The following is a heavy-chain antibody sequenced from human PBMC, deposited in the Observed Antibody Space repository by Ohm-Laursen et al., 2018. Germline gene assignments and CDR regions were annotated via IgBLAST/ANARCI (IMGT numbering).Heavy chain of an antibody. J-gene: IGHJ6*02. CDR3: AREMTRQDAMDF. V-gene: IGHV3-21*01. Sequence: SLRLSCSASGFTFSTYSMNWVRQAPGKGLEWVSFISGDSTYIYYADSVKGRFTISRDNAKNSMYLQMNSLRAEDTAVYYCAREMTRQDAMDFWGQGTTVTVSS. CDR1: GFTFSTYS. CDR2: ISGDSTYI. D-gene: IGHD2-21*02.